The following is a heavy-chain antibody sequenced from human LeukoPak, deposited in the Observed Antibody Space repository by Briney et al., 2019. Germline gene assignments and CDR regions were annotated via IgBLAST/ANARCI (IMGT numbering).Heavy chain of an antibody. V-gene: IGHV3-15*04. Sequence: GGSLRLSCAASGFSFSDAWMSWVRQIPGKGLEWVGRIESKTDGGTTDYAAPVKGRFTIPRDDSTNTLYLHMNSLKSEDTAVYYCTTYGSGRKFDYWGQGILVTVSS. J-gene: IGHJ4*02. CDR2: IESKTDGGTT. CDR1: GFSFSDAW. D-gene: IGHD3-10*01. CDR3: TTYGSGRKFDY.